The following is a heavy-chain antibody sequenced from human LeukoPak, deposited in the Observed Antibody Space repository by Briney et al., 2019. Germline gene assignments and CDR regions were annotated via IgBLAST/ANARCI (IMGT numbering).Heavy chain of an antibody. D-gene: IGHD6-6*01. V-gene: IGHV4-30-4*08. Sequence: SQTLSLTRTVSGGSISSGDYYWSWIRQPPGKGLEWIGYIYYSGSTYYNPSLKSRVTISVDTSRNQFSLQLSSVTAADTAVYYCARGRGFASSSYYFDYWGQGTLVTVSS. CDR1: GGSISSGDYY. CDR3: ARGRGFASSSYYFDY. J-gene: IGHJ4*02. CDR2: IYYSGST.